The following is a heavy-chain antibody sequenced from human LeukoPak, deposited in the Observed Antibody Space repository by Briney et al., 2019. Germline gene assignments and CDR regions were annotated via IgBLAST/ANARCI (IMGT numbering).Heavy chain of an antibody. Sequence: GGSPRLSCAASGFAFSSYAMSWVRQAPGKGLEWVSAISGSGGSTYYADSVKGRFTISRDNSKNTLYLQMNSLRAEDTAVYYCAKELVTTVVTGAFYWGQGTLVTVSS. J-gene: IGHJ4*02. CDR1: GFAFSSYA. CDR3: AKELVTTVVTGAFY. V-gene: IGHV3-23*01. D-gene: IGHD4-23*01. CDR2: ISGSGGST.